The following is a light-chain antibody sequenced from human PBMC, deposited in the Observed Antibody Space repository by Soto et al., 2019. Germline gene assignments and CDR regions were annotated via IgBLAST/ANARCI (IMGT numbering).Light chain of an antibody. J-gene: IGKJ1*01. V-gene: IGKV1-39*01. CDR3: QQYNNWPPWT. CDR1: QNMTRY. CDR2: GAS. Sequence: DIQMTQSPSSLSASVGDSVTITCRPSQNMTRYLNWFQQKPGKAPKLLIYGASSLQSGVPSRFSGSGSGADFTLTISSLQSEDFAVYYCQQYNNWPPWTFGQGTKVEIK.